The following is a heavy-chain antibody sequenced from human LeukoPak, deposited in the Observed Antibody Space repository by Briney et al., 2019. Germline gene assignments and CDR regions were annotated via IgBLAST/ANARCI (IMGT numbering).Heavy chain of an antibody. CDR3: ARVSILSVTTRPIDY. V-gene: IGHV4-34*01. CDR2: INHSGST. CDR1: GGSFSGYY. J-gene: IGHJ4*02. Sequence: SETLPLTCAVYGGSFSGYYWSWIRQPPGKGLEWIGEINHSGSTNYNPSLKSRVTISVDTSKNQFSLKLSSVTAADTAVYYCARVSILSVTTRPIDYWGQGTLVTVSS. D-gene: IGHD4-17*01.